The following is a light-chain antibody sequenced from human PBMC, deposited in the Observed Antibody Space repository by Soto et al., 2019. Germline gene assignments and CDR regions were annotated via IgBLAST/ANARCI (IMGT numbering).Light chain of an antibody. CDR3: QKYDSAPWT. V-gene: IGKV1-27*01. CDR2: AAS. Sequence: DIQMTQSPSSLPASVRDRVTITCRASQGISNYLAWYQQKPGKVPKLLIYAASTLQSGVPSRFSGSGSGTDFTLTISSLQPEYVATYYCQKYDSAPWTFGQGTTVEI. J-gene: IGKJ1*01. CDR1: QGISNY.